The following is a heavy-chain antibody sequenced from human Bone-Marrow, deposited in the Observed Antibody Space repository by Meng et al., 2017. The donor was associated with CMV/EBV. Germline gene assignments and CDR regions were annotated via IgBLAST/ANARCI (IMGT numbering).Heavy chain of an antibody. D-gene: IGHD5-12*01. Sequence: SVKVSCKASGGTFSSYAISWVRQAPGQGLEWMGGIIPIFGTANYAQKFQGRVTITTDESTSTAYMELSSLRSEDTAVYYCAIWEVYAAMITGGFFDYWGQGTLVTVSS. CDR2: IIPIFGTA. J-gene: IGHJ4*02. CDR3: AIWEVYAAMITGGFFDY. CDR1: GGTFSSYA. V-gene: IGHV1-69*05.